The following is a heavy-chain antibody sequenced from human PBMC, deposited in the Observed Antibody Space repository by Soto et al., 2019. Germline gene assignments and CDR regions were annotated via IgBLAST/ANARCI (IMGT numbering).Heavy chain of an antibody. CDR2: IDPVDSYA. CDR1: GFSFTNYW. CDR3: ARIESIARNWFDP. Sequence: GDSLKMSRKGYGFSFTNYWISWVRQMPGKGLEWMGNIDPVDSYANYSPSFQGHVTFSVDTSISTAYLQWSSLKASDTAMYFCARIESIARNWFDPWGQGTLVTVSS. D-gene: IGHD6-13*01. J-gene: IGHJ5*02. V-gene: IGHV5-10-1*01.